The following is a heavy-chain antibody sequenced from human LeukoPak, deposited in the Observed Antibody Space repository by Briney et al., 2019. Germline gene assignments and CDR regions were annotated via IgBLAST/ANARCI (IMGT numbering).Heavy chain of an antibody. CDR2: IYYSGST. D-gene: IGHD1-26*01. Sequence: PSETLSLTCTVSGGSISSYYWSWIRQPPGKGLESIGYIYYSGSTNYNPSLQSRVTISVDTSKNQFSLKLSSVTAADTAVYYCAREGVVGGNWFDPWGQGTLVTVSS. V-gene: IGHV4-59*01. J-gene: IGHJ5*02. CDR1: GGSISSYY. CDR3: AREGVVGGNWFDP.